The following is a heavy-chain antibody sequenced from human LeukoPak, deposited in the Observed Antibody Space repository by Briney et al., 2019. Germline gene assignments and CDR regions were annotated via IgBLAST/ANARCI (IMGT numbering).Heavy chain of an antibody. D-gene: IGHD3-3*01. Sequence: PGGSLRLSCAASGFTFSNYAMHWVRQAPGKGLEWVALISYDGSNKCYADYVKGRFTISRDNSKNTLYLQMNSLRGEDTAVYYCARGAPRNYDFWSGPFDYWGQGSLVTVSS. J-gene: IGHJ4*02. V-gene: IGHV3-30-3*01. CDR2: ISYDGSNK. CDR3: ARGAPRNYDFWSGPFDY. CDR1: GFTFSNYA.